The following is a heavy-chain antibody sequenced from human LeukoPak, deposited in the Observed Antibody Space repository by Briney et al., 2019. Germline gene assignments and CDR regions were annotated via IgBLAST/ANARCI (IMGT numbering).Heavy chain of an antibody. CDR1: GGSVSSGSYY. J-gene: IGHJ4*02. CDR2: IYYSGST. V-gene: IGHV4-61*01. CDR3: ARLDYGGNYYFDY. Sequence: SETLSLTCTVSGGSVSSGSYYWSWIRQPPGKGLEWIGYIYYSGSTNYNPSLKSRVTISVDTSKNQFSLKLRSVTAADTAVYYCARLDYGGNYYFDYWGQGTLVTVSS. D-gene: IGHD4-23*01.